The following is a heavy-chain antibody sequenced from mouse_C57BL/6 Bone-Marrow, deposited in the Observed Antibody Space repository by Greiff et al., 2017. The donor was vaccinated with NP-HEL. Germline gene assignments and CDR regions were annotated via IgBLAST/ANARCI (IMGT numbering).Heavy chain of an antibody. CDR3: ARHGSYAMDY. CDR2: ISSGGSYT. Sequence: EVMLVESGGDLVKPGGSLKLSCAASGFTFSSYGMSWVRQTPDKRLEWAATISSGGSYTYYPDSVKGRFTISRDNAKNTLYLQMSSLKSEDTAMYYCARHGSYAMDYWGQGTSVTVSS. J-gene: IGHJ4*01. CDR1: GFTFSSYG. V-gene: IGHV5-6*01.